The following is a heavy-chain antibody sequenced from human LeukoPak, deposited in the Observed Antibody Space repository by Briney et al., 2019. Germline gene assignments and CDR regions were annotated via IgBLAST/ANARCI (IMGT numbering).Heavy chain of an antibody. Sequence: LSQTLSLTCTVSGGSISSGDYYWSWIRQSPGRGLEWIGYVYHSGTTYYNPSLKSRVSVSVDTSKNQFSLNLTSVTAADTAIYYCARSGGYYYLYYYHGMDVWGQGTTVTVSS. V-gene: IGHV4-30-4*01. CDR3: ARSGGYYYLYYYHGMDV. D-gene: IGHD3-10*01. CDR2: VYHSGTT. CDR1: GGSISSGDYY. J-gene: IGHJ6*02.